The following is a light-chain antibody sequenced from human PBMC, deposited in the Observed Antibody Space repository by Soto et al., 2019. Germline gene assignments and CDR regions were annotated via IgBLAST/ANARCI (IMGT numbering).Light chain of an antibody. CDR2: GAS. V-gene: IGKV3-20*01. CDR3: QQYGSSPCT. CDR1: QSVSSD. Sequence: ETVMTQSPATLSVSPGERATLSCWASQSVSSDLAWYQQKPGQAPRLLIYGASSRATGIPDRFSGSGSGTDFTLTISRLEPEDFAVYYCQQYGSSPCTFGPGTKVDIK. J-gene: IGKJ3*01.